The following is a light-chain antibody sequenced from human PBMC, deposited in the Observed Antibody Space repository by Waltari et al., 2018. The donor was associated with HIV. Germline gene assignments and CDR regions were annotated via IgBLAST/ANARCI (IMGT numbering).Light chain of an antibody. V-gene: IGLV2-14*01. J-gene: IGLJ2*01. CDR2: EVI. Sequence: QSAPTQPASVSGSPGQSITISCTGTTSDVGGYNHVSWYQQHPGKAPKLMIYEVINRPPGVSNRPSGSNTGNTASLTISGLQAEDEADYYCSAYTSSSNVVFGGGTKLTVL. CDR3: SAYTSSSNVV. CDR1: TSDVGGYNH.